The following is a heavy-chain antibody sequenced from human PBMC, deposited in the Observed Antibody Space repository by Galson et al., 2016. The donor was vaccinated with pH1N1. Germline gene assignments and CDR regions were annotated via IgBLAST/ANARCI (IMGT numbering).Heavy chain of an antibody. V-gene: IGHV3-20*04. CDR2: ILWDGATR. D-gene: IGHD2-21*01. J-gene: IGHJ3*02. CDR1: GFTFNEYG. Sequence: SLRLSCAASGFTFNEYGMTWVRQAPGKGLEWVSGILWDGATREYADSVKGRFTISRDNAKKSLYLQMTSLRDEGTALYYCVRKAYGDALDMWGQGTMVTVSS. CDR3: VRKAYGDALDM.